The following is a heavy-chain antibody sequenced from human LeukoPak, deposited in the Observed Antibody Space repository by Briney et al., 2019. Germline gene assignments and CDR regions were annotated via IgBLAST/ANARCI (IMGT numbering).Heavy chain of an antibody. CDR3: AREDYGGNSGLLGFDY. CDR1: GGTFSSYA. Sequence: SVRVSCKASGGTFSSYAISWVRQAPGQGLEWMGGIIPIFGTANYAQKFQGRVTITADESTSTAYMELSSLRSEDTAVYYCAREDYGGNSGLLGFDYWGQGTLVTVSS. J-gene: IGHJ4*02. CDR2: IIPIFGTA. V-gene: IGHV1-69*13. D-gene: IGHD4-23*01.